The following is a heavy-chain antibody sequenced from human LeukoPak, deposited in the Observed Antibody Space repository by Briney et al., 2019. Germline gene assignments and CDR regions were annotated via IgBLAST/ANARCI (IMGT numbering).Heavy chain of an antibody. CDR2: ISGSGDSTYYADSVKGHST. CDR3: ARGQRRDSSGYYGVY. CDR1: GFTFSSYA. D-gene: IGHD3-22*01. J-gene: IGHJ4*02. V-gene: IGHV3-23*01. Sequence: GGSLRLSCAASGFTFSSYAMSWVRQAPGKGLEWVSAISGSGDSTYYADSVKGHSTYYADSVKGRFTISRDNSKNTLYLQTNSLRAEDTAVYYCARGQRRDSSGYYGVYWGQGTLVTVSS.